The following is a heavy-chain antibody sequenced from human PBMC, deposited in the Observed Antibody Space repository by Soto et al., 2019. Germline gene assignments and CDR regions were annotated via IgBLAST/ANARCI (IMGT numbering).Heavy chain of an antibody. D-gene: IGHD6-13*01. J-gene: IGHJ4*02. CDR1: AYTFTNYG. CDR2: ISAYNGNI. CDR3: ARSGSSWNLREFDS. Sequence: QVQLVQPGGEVKKPGASVKVSCKASAYTFTNYGISLVRQAPGQGLEWMGWISAYNGNINYAQKFRGRVTMTTDTSTSSAYLEVRSLRSDETAVYYCARSGSSWNLREFDSGGQGTLVTVSS. V-gene: IGHV1-18*01.